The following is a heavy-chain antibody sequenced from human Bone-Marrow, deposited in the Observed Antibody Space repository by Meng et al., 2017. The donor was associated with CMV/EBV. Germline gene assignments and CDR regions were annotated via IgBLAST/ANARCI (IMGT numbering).Heavy chain of an antibody. CDR1: GFTFRSYG. J-gene: IGHJ4*02. V-gene: IGHV3-30*18. D-gene: IGHD1-26*01. Sequence: CAASGFTFRSYGMHWVRQAPGKGLEWVAVISYDGSNKYCAESVKGRFTISRDNSKNTLYLQMNTLRAEDTAVYYCAKDYLGGSNAFDSWGQGTLVTVSS. CDR2: ISYDGSNK. CDR3: AKDYLGGSNAFDS.